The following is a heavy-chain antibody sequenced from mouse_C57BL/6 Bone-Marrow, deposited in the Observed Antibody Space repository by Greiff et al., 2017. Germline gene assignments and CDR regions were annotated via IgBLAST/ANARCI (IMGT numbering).Heavy chain of an antibody. V-gene: IGHV1-81*01. CDR1: GYTFTSYG. J-gene: IGHJ2*01. Sequence: VKLMESGAELARPGASVKLSCKASGYTFTSYGISWVKQRTGQGLEWIGEIYPRSGNTYYNEKFKGKATLTADKSSSTAYMELRSLTSEDSAVYFCASRGFDYWGQGTTLTVSS. CDR3: ASRGFDY. CDR2: IYPRSGNT. D-gene: IGHD3-3*01.